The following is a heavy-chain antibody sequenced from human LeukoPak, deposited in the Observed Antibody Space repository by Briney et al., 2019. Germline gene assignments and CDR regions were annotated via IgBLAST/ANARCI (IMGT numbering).Heavy chain of an antibody. CDR1: GYTFTGYY. Sequence: ASVKVSCKASGYTFTGYYMHWVRQAPGQGLEWMGWINPNSGGTNYAQKFQGRVTMTRDTSISTAYMELSRLRSDDTAVYYCARGYCSGGSCYFISDYWGQGTLVTVSS. J-gene: IGHJ4*02. V-gene: IGHV1-2*02. D-gene: IGHD2-15*01. CDR2: INPNSGGT. CDR3: ARGYCSGGSCYFISDY.